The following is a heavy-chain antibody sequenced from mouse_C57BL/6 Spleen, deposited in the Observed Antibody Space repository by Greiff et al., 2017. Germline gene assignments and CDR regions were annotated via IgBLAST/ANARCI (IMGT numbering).Heavy chain of an antibody. J-gene: IGHJ1*03. CDR1: GYTFTDYE. CDR3: TSYKSSLSYWYFDV. V-gene: IGHV1-15*01. CDR2: IDPETGGT. Sequence: VQLQQSGAELVRPGASVTLSCKASGYTFTDYEMHWVKQTPVHGLEWIGAIDPETGGTAYNQKFKGKAILTADKSSSTAYMELRSLTSEDSAVYYCTSYKSSLSYWYFDVWGTGTTVTVSS. D-gene: IGHD1-3*01.